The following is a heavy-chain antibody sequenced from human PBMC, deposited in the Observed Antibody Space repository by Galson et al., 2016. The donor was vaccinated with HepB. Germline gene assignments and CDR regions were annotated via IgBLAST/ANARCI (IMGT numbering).Heavy chain of an antibody. CDR1: GFTFSSYT. V-gene: IGHV3-30*18. CDR2: ILYAGGHK. D-gene: IGHD3-9*01. Sequence: SLRLSCAASGFTFSSYTMHWVRQAPGKGLEWVAVILYAGGHKYYAASVKGRFTISRDNSKNTLSLQMNSLRAEDTAVYYCAKNDILAGYSAFDYWGQGTLVTVSS. CDR3: AKNDILAGYSAFDY. J-gene: IGHJ4*02.